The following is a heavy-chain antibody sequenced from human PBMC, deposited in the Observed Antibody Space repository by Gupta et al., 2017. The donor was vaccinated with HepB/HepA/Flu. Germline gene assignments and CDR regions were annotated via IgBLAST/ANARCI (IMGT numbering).Heavy chain of an antibody. V-gene: IGHV1-2*02. Sequence: QVQLVQSGAEVKKPGASVKVSCKASGYTFTGYYMPWVRQAPGQGLEWMGWINPNSGGTNYAQKFQGRVTMTRDTSISTAYMELSRLRSDDTAVYYCARSRAYDSSGYYYVHSYYYYMDVWGKGTTVTVSS. CDR3: ARSRAYDSSGYYYVHSYYYYMDV. CDR2: INPNSGGT. J-gene: IGHJ6*03. CDR1: GYTFTGYY. D-gene: IGHD3-22*01.